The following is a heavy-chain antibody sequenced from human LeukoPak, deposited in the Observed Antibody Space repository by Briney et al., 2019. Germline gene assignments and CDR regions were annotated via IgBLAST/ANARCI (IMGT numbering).Heavy chain of an antibody. CDR2: ISGSGGST. V-gene: IGHV3-23*01. Sequence: GGSLRLSCAASGFTFSSYAMSWVRQAPGKGLEWVSAISGSGGSTYYADSVKGRFTISRDNSKDTLYLQMNSLRAEDTAVYYCAKVMAYYYGMDVWGQGTRSPSP. CDR1: GFTFSSYA. CDR3: AKVMAYYYGMDV. D-gene: IGHD5-24*01. J-gene: IGHJ6*02.